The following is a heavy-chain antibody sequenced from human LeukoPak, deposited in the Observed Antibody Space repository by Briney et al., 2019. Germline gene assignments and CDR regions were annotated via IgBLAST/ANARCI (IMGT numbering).Heavy chain of an antibody. V-gene: IGHV4-34*01. CDR2: INHSGST. CDR3: ARRPRLGYCSSTSWPTRYWYFDL. CDR1: GGSFSGYY. Sequence: SETLSLTCAVYGGSFSGYYWSWIRQPPGKGLEWIGEINHSGSTNYNPSLKSRVTISVDTSKNQFSLKLSSVTAAGTAVYYCARRPRLGYCSSTSWPTRYWYFDLWGRGTLVTVSS. D-gene: IGHD2-2*01. J-gene: IGHJ2*01.